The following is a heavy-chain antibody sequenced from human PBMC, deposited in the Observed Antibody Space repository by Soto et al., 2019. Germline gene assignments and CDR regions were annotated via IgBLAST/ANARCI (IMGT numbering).Heavy chain of an antibody. Sequence: SETLSLTCTVSGGSISNFYWSWIRQPPGKRLEWMDYVYYTGSTSCNPSLKRRVTFSADSSRGQFSLRLNSVTAADTAVYYCARTVLGPDLLADSFVDYYYYMDVWGQGTTVTVS. D-gene: IGHD3-9*01. CDR2: VYYTGST. CDR3: ARTVLGPDLLADSFVDYYYYMDV. CDR1: GGSISNFY. V-gene: IGHV4-59*08. J-gene: IGHJ6*03.